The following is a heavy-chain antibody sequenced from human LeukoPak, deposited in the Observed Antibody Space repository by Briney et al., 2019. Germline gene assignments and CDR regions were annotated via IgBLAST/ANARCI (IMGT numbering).Heavy chain of an antibody. Sequence: ASVKVSCKASGYTFTSYYMHWVRQAPGQGLEWMGIISPSGGSTSYAQKFQGRVTMTRDTSTSTVYMELSSLRSEDTAVYYCASLETMVRGVIIRGLDVWGKGTTVTVSS. D-gene: IGHD3-10*01. V-gene: IGHV1-46*01. CDR1: GYTFTSYY. CDR3: ASLETMVRGVIIRGLDV. J-gene: IGHJ6*04. CDR2: ISPSGGST.